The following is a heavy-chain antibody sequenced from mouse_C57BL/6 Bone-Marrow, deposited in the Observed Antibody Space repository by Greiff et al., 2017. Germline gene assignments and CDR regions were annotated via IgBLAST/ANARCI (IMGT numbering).Heavy chain of an antibody. CDR3: ARRGYSNYWFAY. D-gene: IGHD2-5*01. V-gene: IGHV5-6*02. CDR1: GFTFSSYG. CDR2: ISSGGSYT. Sequence: EVTVVESGGDLVKPGGSLKLSCAASGFTFSSYGMSWVRPTPDKRLEWVATISSGGSYTYYPDSVKGRFTISRDNAKNTLYLQMSSLKSEDTAMYYCARRGYSNYWFAYWGQGTLVTVSA. J-gene: IGHJ3*01.